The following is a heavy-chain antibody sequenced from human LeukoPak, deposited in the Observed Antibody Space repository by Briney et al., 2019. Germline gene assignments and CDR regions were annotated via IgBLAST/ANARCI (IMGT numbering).Heavy chain of an antibody. CDR3: ARILLPFNYFDY. CDR2: IYYSGST. J-gene: IGHJ4*02. V-gene: IGHV4-31*03. D-gene: IGHD3-10*01. CDR1: GDSVSSGGYY. Sequence: SQTLSLTCTVSGDSVSSGGYYWSWIRQHPEKGLEWIGYIYYSGSTYYNPSLKSRLIISVDTSKNQFSLKLTSVTAADTAVYYCARILLPFNYFDYWGQGTLVTVSS.